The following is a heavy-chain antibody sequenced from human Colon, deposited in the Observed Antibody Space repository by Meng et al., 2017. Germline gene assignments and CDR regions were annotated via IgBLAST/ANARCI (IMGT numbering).Heavy chain of an antibody. CDR1: GGTFSSYT. D-gene: IGHD2-15*01. CDR2: IIPILGIA. Sequence: SVKVSCKASGGTFSSYTISWVRQAPGQGLEWMGRIIPILGIANYAQKFQGRVTITADKSTSTAYMELSSLRSEDTAVYYCAILYSVAVVAATRIDYWGKGTLVTVSS. J-gene: IGHJ4*02. V-gene: IGHV1-69*02. CDR3: AILYSVAVVAATRIDY.